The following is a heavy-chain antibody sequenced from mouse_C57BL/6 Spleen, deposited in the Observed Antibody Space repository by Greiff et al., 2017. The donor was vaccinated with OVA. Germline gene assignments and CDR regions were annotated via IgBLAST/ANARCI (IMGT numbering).Heavy chain of an antibody. J-gene: IGHJ3*01. CDR3: TTSSGYVGFAY. CDR1: GFNIKDDY. D-gene: IGHD3-2*02. V-gene: IGHV14-4*01. CDR2: IDPENGDT. Sequence: VHVKQSGAELVRPGASVKLSCTASGFNIKDDYMHWVKQRPEQGLEWIGWIDPENGDTEYASKFQGKATITADTSSNTAYLQLSSLTSEDTAVYYCTTSSGYVGFAYWGQGTLVTVSA.